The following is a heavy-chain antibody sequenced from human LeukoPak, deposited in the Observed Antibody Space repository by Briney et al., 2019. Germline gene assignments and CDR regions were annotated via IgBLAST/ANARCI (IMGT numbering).Heavy chain of an antibody. D-gene: IGHD6-13*01. CDR3: ARVAAGTYWFDP. J-gene: IGHJ5*02. CDR1: GFSYSSYG. Sequence: GGSLRLSCAASGFSYSSYGFHWVRQAPGKGLEWVAIIWYDGSNKYYADSVKVRFTISRDNSKNTLYLQMNSLRAEDTALYYCARVAAGTYWFDPWGQGTLVTVSS. V-gene: IGHV3-33*01. CDR2: IWYDGSNK.